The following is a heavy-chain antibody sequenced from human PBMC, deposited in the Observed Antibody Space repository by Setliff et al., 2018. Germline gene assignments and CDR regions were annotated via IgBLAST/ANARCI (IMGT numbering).Heavy chain of an antibody. Sequence: SETLSLTCTVSGRSVSRDSDFWNWIRRSAGNKLEWIGHIYSGGTTDSKPSLKSRVNISVDTSKNHVSLKMTSVTAADTAVYYCACLQGGGQDFWGQGTLVTVSS. CDR3: ACLQGGGQDF. V-gene: IGHV4-61*10. D-gene: IGHD3-16*01. CDR1: GRSVSRDSDF. J-gene: IGHJ4*02. CDR2: IYSGGTT.